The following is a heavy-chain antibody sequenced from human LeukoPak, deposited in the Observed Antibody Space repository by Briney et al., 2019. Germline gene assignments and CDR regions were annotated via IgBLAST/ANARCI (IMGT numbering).Heavy chain of an antibody. CDR3: ARMAPEYWFDP. V-gene: IGHV4-59*01. CDR1: GGSISSYY. D-gene: IGHD1-14*01. J-gene: IGHJ5*02. CDR2: IYYSGST. Sequence: PSETLSLTCTVSGGSISSYYWSWIRQPPGKGLEWIGYIYYSGSTNYNPSLKSRVTISVDTSKNQFSLKLSSVTAADTAVYYCARMAPEYWFDPWGQGTLDTVSS.